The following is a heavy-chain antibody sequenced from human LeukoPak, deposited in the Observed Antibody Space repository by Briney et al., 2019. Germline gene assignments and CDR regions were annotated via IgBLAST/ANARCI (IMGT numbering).Heavy chain of an antibody. CDR2: IIPIFGTA. CDR1: GGTFSSYA. V-gene: IGHV1-69*05. J-gene: IGHJ4*02. CDR3: ARPYCSGGSCHDYFDY. D-gene: IGHD2-15*01. Sequence: GASVKVSCKASGGTFSSYAISWVRQAPGQGLEWMGGIIPIFGTANYAQKFQGRVTMTRDTSISTAYMELGGLTSDDTAVYYCARPYCSGGSCHDYFDYWGQGTLVTVSS.